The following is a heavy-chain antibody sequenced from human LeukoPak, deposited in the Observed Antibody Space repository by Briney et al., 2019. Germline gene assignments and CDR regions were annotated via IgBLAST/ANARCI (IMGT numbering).Heavy chain of an antibody. CDR3: ARTKPPYCSGGSCYSNYYYGMDV. J-gene: IGHJ6*04. CDR1: GGSFSGYS. D-gene: IGHD2-15*01. CDR2: INHSGST. Sequence: SETLSLTCAVYGGSFSGYSWSRIRQPPGKGLERIGEINHSGSTYYNPSLKSRVNISLDTSKNQFSLKLSSVTAADTAVYYCARTKPPYCSGGSCYSNYYYGMDVRGKGTTVTVSS. V-gene: IGHV4-34*01.